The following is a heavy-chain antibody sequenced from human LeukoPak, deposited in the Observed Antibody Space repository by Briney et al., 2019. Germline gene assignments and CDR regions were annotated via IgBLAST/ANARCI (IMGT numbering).Heavy chain of an antibody. CDR1: GGSFSGYY. Sequence: PGETLSLSCAASGGSFSGYYMSWVRQPPGKGLEWVGEINHSGSTNYNPSLNSRVTISEDTSKNQYSLKLSSGTAADTAGYYCARGGDGGNHAGDYWGQGTLVTVSS. D-gene: IGHD4-23*01. J-gene: IGHJ4*02. CDR2: INHSGST. CDR3: ARGGDGGNHAGDY. V-gene: IGHV4-34*01.